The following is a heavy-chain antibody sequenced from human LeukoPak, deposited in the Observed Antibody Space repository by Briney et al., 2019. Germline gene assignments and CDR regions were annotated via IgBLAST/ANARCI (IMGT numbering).Heavy chain of an antibody. Sequence: SETLSLTCTVSGGSISSYYWSWIRQPPGKGLEWIGYIYYSGSTNYNPSLKSRVTISVDTSKNQFSLKLSSVTAADTAVYYCARALDLSLIANWGQGTLVTVSS. J-gene: IGHJ4*02. CDR3: ARALDLSLIAN. D-gene: IGHD2-21*01. V-gene: IGHV4-59*01. CDR1: GGSISSYY. CDR2: IYYSGST.